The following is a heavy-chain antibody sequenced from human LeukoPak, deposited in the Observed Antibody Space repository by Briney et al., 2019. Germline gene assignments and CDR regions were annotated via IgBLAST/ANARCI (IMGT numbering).Heavy chain of an antibody. CDR3: ARGGGKIDY. D-gene: IGHD4-23*01. J-gene: IGHJ4*02. Sequence: SQTLSLTCAISGDSLSSNSAAWSWIRQSPSRGLEWLVRTYYRSKWYNDYAISVKSRITINPDTSKNQFSLQLNSVTPEDTAVYYCARGGGKIDYWGQGTLVTVSS. CDR2: TYYRSKWYN. V-gene: IGHV6-1*01. CDR1: GDSLSSNSAA.